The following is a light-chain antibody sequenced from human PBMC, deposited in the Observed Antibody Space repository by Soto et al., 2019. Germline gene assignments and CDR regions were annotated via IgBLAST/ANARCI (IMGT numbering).Light chain of an antibody. J-gene: IGLJ2*01. Sequence: QSVLTQPPSVSAAPGQKVTISCSGSSSNIGNNYVFWYQQLPGTAPKLLIYDNDKRPSGIPDRFSGSKSGTSATLGITGLQIGDEDDYYCATWDRSLSVGVFGGGTKVTVL. CDR2: DND. V-gene: IGLV1-51*01. CDR1: SSNIGNNY. CDR3: ATWDRSLSVGV.